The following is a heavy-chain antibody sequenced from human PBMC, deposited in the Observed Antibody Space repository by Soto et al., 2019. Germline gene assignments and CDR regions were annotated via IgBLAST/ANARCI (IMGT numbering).Heavy chain of an antibody. V-gene: IGHV4-4*09. J-gene: IGHJ4*02. Sequence: QAQLQESGPGLVKPSATLSLTCTVSSAPITKYYWGWVRQAPGRGLEWIGFTHHSGYISYSPSHTIRVTMSVAPSKNEVSLKLTSVTAADTAVYYWGRLQNFINWCFDSWGQGGLVTVSS. CDR3: GRLQNFINWCFDS. CDR1: SAPITKYY. D-gene: IGHD2-15*01. CDR2: THHSGYI.